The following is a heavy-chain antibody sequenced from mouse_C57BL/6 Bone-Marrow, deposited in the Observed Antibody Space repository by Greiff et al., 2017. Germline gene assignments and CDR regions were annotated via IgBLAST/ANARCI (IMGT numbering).Heavy chain of an antibody. V-gene: IGHV1-55*01. D-gene: IGHD4-1*01. CDR2: IYPTSGRT. CDR3: ARSGPLGRSFDY. Sequence: VKLQQPGAELVKPGASVKMSCKASGYTFTSYWITWVKQRPGQGLEWIGGIYPTSGRTNYNEKFKSKAILTVDTSSNTAYMQLSSLTSEDSAVFYCARSGPLGRSFDYWGQGTTLTVSS. J-gene: IGHJ2*01. CDR1: GYTFTSYW.